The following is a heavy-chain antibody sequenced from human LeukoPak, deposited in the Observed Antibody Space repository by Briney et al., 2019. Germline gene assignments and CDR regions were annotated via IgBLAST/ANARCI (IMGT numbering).Heavy chain of an antibody. Sequence: SETLSLTCTVSGGSISSYYWSWIRQPPGKGRGWIGDIYYSGSTDYNPSLKSRVTMSVDTSKNQFSLKLSSATAADTAVYYCARVDYHDSSGYPLNFDYWGQGTLVTVSS. CDR2: IYYSGST. CDR3: ARVDYHDSSGYPLNFDY. V-gene: IGHV4-59*01. CDR1: GGSISSYY. J-gene: IGHJ4*02. D-gene: IGHD3-22*01.